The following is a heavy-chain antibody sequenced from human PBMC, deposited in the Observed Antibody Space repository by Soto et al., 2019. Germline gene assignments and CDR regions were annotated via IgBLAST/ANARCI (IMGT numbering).Heavy chain of an antibody. CDR3: ARDRYSYGFEYYYYGMDV. J-gene: IGHJ6*02. CDR1: GFTFSSYA. V-gene: IGHV3-23*01. CDR2: ISGSGGST. Sequence: GGSLRLSCAASGFTFSSYAMSWVRQAPGKGLEWVSAISGSGGSTYYADSVKGRFTISRDNSKNTLYLQMNSLRAEDTAVYYCARDRYSYGFEYYYYGMDVWGQGTTVTVSS. D-gene: IGHD5-18*01.